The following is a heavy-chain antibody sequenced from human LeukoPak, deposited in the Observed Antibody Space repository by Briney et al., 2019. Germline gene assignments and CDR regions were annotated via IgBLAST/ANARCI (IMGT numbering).Heavy chain of an antibody. D-gene: IGHD6-13*01. Sequence: GGSLRLSCAASGFTFSSYAMSWVRQAPGKGLEWVSAISGSGGSTYYADSVKGRFTISRDNSKNTLYLQMNSLRAEDTTVYYCAKDLRDSSSWFDYWGQGTLVTVSS. J-gene: IGHJ4*02. CDR2: ISGSGGST. V-gene: IGHV3-23*01. CDR3: AKDLRDSSSWFDY. CDR1: GFTFSSYA.